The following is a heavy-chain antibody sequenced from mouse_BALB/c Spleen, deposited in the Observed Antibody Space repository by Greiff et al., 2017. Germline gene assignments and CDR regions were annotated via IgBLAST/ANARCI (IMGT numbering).Heavy chain of an antibody. D-gene: IGHD1-2*01. CDR2: IRLKSDNYAT. V-gene: IGHV6-6*02. CDR1: GFTFSSYW. Sequence: EVKLMESGGGLVQPGGSMKLSCVASGFTFSSYWMSWVRQSLEKGLEWVAEIRLKSDNYATHYAESVKGKFTISRDDSKSRLYLQMNSLRAEDTGIYYCTANCDYWGQGTTLTVSS. CDR3: TANCDY. J-gene: IGHJ2*01.